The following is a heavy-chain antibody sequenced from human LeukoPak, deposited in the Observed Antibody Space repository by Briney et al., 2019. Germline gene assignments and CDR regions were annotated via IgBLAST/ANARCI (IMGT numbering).Heavy chain of an antibody. V-gene: IGHV1-8*03. J-gene: IGHJ4*02. Sequence: GASVKVSCKASGYTFTSYDINWVRQAPGQGLEWMGWMNPNSGNTGYAQKFQGRVTITRNTSISTAYMELSSLRSEDTAVYYCARAKLWFGELLSDWGQGTLVTVSS. D-gene: IGHD3-10*01. CDR3: ARAKLWFGELLSD. CDR1: GYTFTSYD. CDR2: MNPNSGNT.